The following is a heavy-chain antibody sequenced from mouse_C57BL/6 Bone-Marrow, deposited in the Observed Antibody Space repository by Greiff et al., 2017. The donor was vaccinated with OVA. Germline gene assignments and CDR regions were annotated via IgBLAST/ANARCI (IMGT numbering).Heavy chain of an antibody. CDR3: ASSVSDY. CDR2: IYPGDGDT. V-gene: IGHV1-82*01. J-gene: IGHJ2*01. Sequence: VQRVESGPELVKPGASVKISCKASGYAFSSSWMNWVKQRPGKGLEWIGRIYPGDGDTNYNGKFKGKATLTADKSSSTAYMQLSSLTSEDSAVYFCASSVSDYWGQGTTLTVSS. CDR1: GYAFSSSW.